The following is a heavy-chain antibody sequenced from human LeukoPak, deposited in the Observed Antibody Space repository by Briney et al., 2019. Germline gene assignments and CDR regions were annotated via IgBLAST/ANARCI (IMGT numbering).Heavy chain of an antibody. D-gene: IGHD4/OR15-4a*01. Sequence: GASVKVSCKASGDIFIRNGISWVRQVPGQGLEWIGWISTGNGNTNYGQKFQGRVTMTTDTSTGTAYMELRSLRSDDTAVYYCARDDYRSAFDYWGQGTLVTVSS. CDR1: GDIFIRNG. J-gene: IGHJ4*02. CDR3: ARDDYRSAFDY. CDR2: ISTGNGNT. V-gene: IGHV1-18*01.